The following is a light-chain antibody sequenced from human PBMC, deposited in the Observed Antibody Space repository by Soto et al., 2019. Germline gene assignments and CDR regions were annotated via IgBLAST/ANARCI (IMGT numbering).Light chain of an antibody. Sequence: EIVFTQSPGTLSLSPGERASLSCRASQSVSSEKLAWYQQKPGQAPRLLIFGASGRATGIPERFSGSGSGTAFSFTISRVEREDSPLYYCQQYGSSVLPFAGGPKVDI. V-gene: IGKV3-20*01. J-gene: IGKJ4*01. CDR3: QQYGSSVLP. CDR2: GAS. CDR1: QSVSSEK.